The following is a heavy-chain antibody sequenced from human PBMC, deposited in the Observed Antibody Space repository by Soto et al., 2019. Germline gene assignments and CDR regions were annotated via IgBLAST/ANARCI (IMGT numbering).Heavy chain of an antibody. CDR2: ISGSGGST. Sequence: PGGSLRLSCAASGFTFSSYAMSWVRQAPGKGLEWVSAISGSGGSTYYADYVKGRFTISRDNSKNTLYLQMNSLRAEDTAVYYCAKDITQVGYNWNYYYYYGMDVWGQGTTVTVSS. D-gene: IGHD1-20*01. J-gene: IGHJ6*02. CDR3: AKDITQVGYNWNYYYYYGMDV. V-gene: IGHV3-23*01. CDR1: GFTFSSYA.